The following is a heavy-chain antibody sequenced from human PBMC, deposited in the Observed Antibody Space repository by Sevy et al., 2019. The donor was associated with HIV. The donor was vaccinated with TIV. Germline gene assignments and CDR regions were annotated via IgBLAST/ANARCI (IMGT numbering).Heavy chain of an antibody. Sequence: ASMKVSCTTSGSTFSGYYIQWVRQAPGQGPEWMGRINPHSGDTKYAQKFQGRVTMTRDTSIKTAYMELTRLTSDDTAMYYGAGQFSGWYNWFDPWGQGTLVTVSS. CDR1: GSTFSGYY. J-gene: IGHJ5*02. CDR3: AGQFSGWYNWFDP. CDR2: INPHSGDT. V-gene: IGHV1-2*06. D-gene: IGHD6-19*01.